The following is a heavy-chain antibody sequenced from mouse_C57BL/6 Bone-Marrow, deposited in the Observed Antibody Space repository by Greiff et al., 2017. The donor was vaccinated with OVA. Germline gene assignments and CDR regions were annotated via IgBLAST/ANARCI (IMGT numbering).Heavy chain of an antibody. CDR3: TNYDGSFDY. CDR1: GFNIKDDY. Sequence: VQLQQSGAELVRPGASVKLSCTASGFNIKDDYMNWVKQRPGQGLEWIGWIDPENGDTEYASKFQGKATITADTSSNTAYLQLSSLTSEDTAVYYCTNYDGSFDYWGQGTTLTVSS. J-gene: IGHJ2*01. CDR2: IDPENGDT. D-gene: IGHD2-4*01. V-gene: IGHV14-4*01.